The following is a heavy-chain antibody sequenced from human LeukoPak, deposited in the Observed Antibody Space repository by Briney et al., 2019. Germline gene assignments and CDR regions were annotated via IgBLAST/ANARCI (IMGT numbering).Heavy chain of an antibody. D-gene: IGHD3-3*01. J-gene: IGHJ5*02. V-gene: IGHV4-59*01. CDR1: GGSISSYY. CDR3: VRSPGYDFWSGYYGGRYNWFDP. CDR2: IYYSGST. Sequence: PSETLSLTCTVSGGSISSYYWSWIRQPPGKGLEWIGYIYYSGSTNYNPSLKSRVTISVDTSKNQFSLKLSSVTAADTAVYYCVRSPGYDFWSGYYGGRYNWFDPWGQGTLVTVSS.